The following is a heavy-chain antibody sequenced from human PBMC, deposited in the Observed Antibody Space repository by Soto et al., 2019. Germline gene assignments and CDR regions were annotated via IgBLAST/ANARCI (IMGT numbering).Heavy chain of an antibody. CDR1: GYTFINYY. V-gene: IGHV1-2*02. Sequence: ASVKVCCKASGYTFINYYMHWVRQAPGQGFEWMGRISPKSGATNYAQKFQGRVSMTWDTSLKTAYMELSSLMSEDTAVYYCVRSPCYISDWQYFDLWGQGTLVTVSS. J-gene: IGHJ4*02. CDR3: VRSPCYISDWQYFDL. D-gene: IGHD2-21*02. CDR2: ISPKSGAT.